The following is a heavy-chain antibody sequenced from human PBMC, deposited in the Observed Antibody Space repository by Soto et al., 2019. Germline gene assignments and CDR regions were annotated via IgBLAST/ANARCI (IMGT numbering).Heavy chain of an antibody. J-gene: IGHJ3*02. CDR2: IYYSGST. CDR1: GGSISSGGYY. V-gene: IGHV4-31*03. CDR3: ARAIVVVPGGRAFDI. Sequence: TSETLSLTCTVSGGSISSGGYYWSWIRQHPGKGLEWIGYIYYSGSTYYNPSLKSRVTISVDTSKNQFSLKLSSVTAADTAVYYCARAIVVVPGGRAFDIWGQGTMVTV. D-gene: IGHD2-2*01.